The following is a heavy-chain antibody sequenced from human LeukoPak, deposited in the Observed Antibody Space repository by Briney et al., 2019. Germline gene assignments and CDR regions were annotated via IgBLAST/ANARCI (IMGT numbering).Heavy chain of an antibody. CDR3: AKAPSSAYMDV. Sequence: GGSLRLSCAASGFTFSSYSMNWVRQAPGKGLEWVSSISSSSYIYYADSVKGRFTISRDNAKNSLYLQMNSLRAEDTAVYYCAKAPSSAYMDVWGKGTTVTVSS. D-gene: IGHD3-22*01. V-gene: IGHV3-21*01. CDR2: ISSSSYI. J-gene: IGHJ6*03. CDR1: GFTFSSYS.